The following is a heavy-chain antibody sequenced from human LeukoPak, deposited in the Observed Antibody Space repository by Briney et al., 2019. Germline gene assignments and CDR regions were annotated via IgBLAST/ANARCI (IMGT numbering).Heavy chain of an antibody. Sequence: GGSLRLSCAASGFTFSSYGMHWVRQAPGKGLEWVAVISYDGSNKYYADSVKGRFTISRDNSKNTLYLQMNSLRAEDTAVYYCAKGQFTAMVTASDYWGQGTPVTVSS. CDR2: ISYDGSNK. CDR1: GFTFSSYG. V-gene: IGHV3-30*18. J-gene: IGHJ4*02. D-gene: IGHD5-18*01. CDR3: AKGQFTAMVTASDY.